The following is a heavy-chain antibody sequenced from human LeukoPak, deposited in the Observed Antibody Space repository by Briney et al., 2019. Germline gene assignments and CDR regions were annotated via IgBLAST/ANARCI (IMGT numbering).Heavy chain of an antibody. D-gene: IGHD6-6*01. CDR3: ARHDAGIAARPFDN. Sequence: SETLSLTCTVSGGSISTYYWSWIRRPPGKGLEWIAYIHASGPTNYNPSLKSRITISVDTSKNQFSLKLGSVTAADTAVYYCARHDAGIAARPFDNWGQGTLVTVSS. CDR2: IHASGPT. J-gene: IGHJ4*02. V-gene: IGHV4-4*09. CDR1: GGSISTYY.